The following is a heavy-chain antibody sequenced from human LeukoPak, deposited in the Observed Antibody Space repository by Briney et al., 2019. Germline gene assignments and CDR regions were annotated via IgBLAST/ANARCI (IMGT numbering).Heavy chain of an antibody. CDR3: ARGDAFSGDH. J-gene: IGHJ4*02. CDR1: GFTFSDFW. V-gene: IGHV3-7*04. CDR2: IHPEGNEK. Sequence: GGSLRLSCAVSGFTFSDFWMSWVRQAPGRGLEWVTNIHPEGNEKYHVESVKGRFTISRDNAKNSLFLQMNGLRVEDTAVYYCARGDAFSGDHWGQGTLVTVSS.